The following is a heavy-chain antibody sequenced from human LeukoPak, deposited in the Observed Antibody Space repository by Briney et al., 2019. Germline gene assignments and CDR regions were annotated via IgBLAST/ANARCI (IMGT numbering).Heavy chain of an antibody. J-gene: IGHJ4*02. CDR1: GSNLTSDW. D-gene: IGHD6-19*01. CDR2: IDPSDSYT. CDR3: ATRGSSGWSDY. V-gene: IGHV5-10-1*01. Sequence: PGAALKISCKGSGSNLTSDWISWGRQLPGKGVEWMGRIDPSDSYTNYSPSFQGHVTISADKSISTAYLQWSSLKASDTAMYYCATRGSSGWSDYWGQGTLVTVSS.